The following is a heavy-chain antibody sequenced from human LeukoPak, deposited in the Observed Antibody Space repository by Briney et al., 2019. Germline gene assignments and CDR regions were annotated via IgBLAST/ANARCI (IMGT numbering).Heavy chain of an antibody. CDR2: IYYSGTT. Sequence: SETLSLTCTVSGGSISTSSYYWGWIRQPPGKGLEWIAYIYYSGTTYYNPSLKSRVTISVDTSKNQFSLKLSSVTAADTAVYYCAREGDHSSGYYSFDYWGQGTLVTVSS. V-gene: IGHV4-39*07. D-gene: IGHD3-22*01. J-gene: IGHJ4*02. CDR1: GGSISTSSYY. CDR3: AREGDHSSGYYSFDY.